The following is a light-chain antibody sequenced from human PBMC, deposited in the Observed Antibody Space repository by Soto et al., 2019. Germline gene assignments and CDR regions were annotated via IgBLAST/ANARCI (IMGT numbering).Light chain of an antibody. CDR3: QQRSNWPLT. CDR1: QSVSSY. V-gene: IGKV3-11*01. CDR2: DAS. J-gene: IGKJ4*01. Sequence: EIVLTQSPATLSLSPGERATLSCRASQSVSSYLAWYQQKPGQAPRLLIYDASNRATGIPARFCGSGSGTAFSLTISSLEPEDFAVYYCQQRSNWPLTFGGGTKVEIK.